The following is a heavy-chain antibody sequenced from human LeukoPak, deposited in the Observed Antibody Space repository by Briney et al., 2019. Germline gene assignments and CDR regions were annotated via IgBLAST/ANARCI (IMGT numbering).Heavy chain of an antibody. D-gene: IGHD3-3*01. Sequence: ASVKVSCKASGYTFTGYYMHWVRQAPGQGLEWMGWINPNSGGTNYAQKFQGRVTMTRDTSISTAYMELSRLRSDDTAVYYCARGSAIFGVDLDYWGQGTLVTVSS. CDR3: ARGSAIFGVDLDY. CDR1: GYTFTGYY. J-gene: IGHJ4*02. V-gene: IGHV1-2*02. CDR2: INPNSGGT.